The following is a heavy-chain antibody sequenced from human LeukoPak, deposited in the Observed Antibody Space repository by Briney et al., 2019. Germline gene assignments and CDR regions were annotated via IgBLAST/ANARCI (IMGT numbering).Heavy chain of an antibody. V-gene: IGHV3-23*01. Sequence: WGTLRLSCAASGCTFSRLDLTWVRQAQGKGLEWVSTISTSGPYYADAVRGRFTISRDNARNTLSLQMDSLRAGDTAVYYCAKDHESDGYPCLDHWGLGTLVTVSS. CDR3: AKDHESDGYPCLDH. D-gene: IGHD3-22*01. J-gene: IGHJ4*02. CDR1: GCTFSRLD. CDR2: ISTSGP.